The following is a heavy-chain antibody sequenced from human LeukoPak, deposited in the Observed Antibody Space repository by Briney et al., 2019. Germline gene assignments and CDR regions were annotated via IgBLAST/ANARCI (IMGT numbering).Heavy chain of an antibody. Sequence: PSETLSLTCTVSGGSFSSSTHYWGWIRQPPGKGLEWIGSMYYSGSTYHNQSLKSRVTISVGTSKNQFSLKVTSVTAADTAVYYCARQYYDSSGYYPWYFDYWGQGTLVTVSS. CDR2: MYYSGST. D-gene: IGHD3-22*01. V-gene: IGHV4-39*01. CDR1: GGSFSSSTHY. CDR3: ARQYYDSSGYYPWYFDY. J-gene: IGHJ4*02.